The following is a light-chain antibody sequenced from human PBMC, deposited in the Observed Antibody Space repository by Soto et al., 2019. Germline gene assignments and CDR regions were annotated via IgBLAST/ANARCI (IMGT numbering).Light chain of an antibody. J-gene: IGKJ1*01. CDR2: GAS. CDR3: QHYYTSYTT. Sequence: EIVLTQPPGTLSLSPGERATLSCGASESVTSNYLAWYQQKPGQAPRLLIFGASTRATGIPDRFSGSGSGTDFTLTISRLEPEDFAVYYCQHYYTSYTTFGQGTKVDIK. V-gene: IGKV3-20*01. CDR1: ESVTSNY.